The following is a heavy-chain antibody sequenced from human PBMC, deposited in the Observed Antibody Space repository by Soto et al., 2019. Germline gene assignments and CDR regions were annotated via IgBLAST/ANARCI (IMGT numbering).Heavy chain of an antibody. V-gene: IGHV3-23*01. Sequence: GGSLRLSCGASGFTFKKYVLTWVRQAPGKGLDWVSSFNRRGTDIFNADSEKGRFTTSRDNSMNPLCLKMNSLRDEDTAVYYCARGLSWRRGPFDYWGQGTLVTVSS. CDR1: GFTFKKYV. CDR2: FNRRGTDI. CDR3: ARGLSWRRGPFDY. J-gene: IGHJ4*02. D-gene: IGHD2-15*01.